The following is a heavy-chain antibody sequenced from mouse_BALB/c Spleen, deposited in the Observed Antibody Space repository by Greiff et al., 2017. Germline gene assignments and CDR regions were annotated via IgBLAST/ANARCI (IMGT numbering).Heavy chain of an antibody. CDR1: GFSLSRYS. J-gene: IGHJ4*01. D-gene: IGHD2-4*01. CDR3: WFSTMITTVYAMDY. V-gene: IGHV2-6-4*01. CDR2: IWGGGST. Sequence: QVQLKQSGPGLVAPSQSLSITCTVSGFSLSRYSVHWVRQPPGKGLEWLGMIWGGGSTDYNSALKSRLSISKDNSKSQVFLKMNSLQTDDTAMYYCWFSTMITTVYAMDYWGQGTSVTVSS.